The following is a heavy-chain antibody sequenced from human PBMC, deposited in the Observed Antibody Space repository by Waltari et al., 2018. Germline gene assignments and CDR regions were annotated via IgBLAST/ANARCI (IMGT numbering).Heavy chain of an antibody. Sequence: QVQLVQSGAEVKKPGASVKVSCKASGYTFTSYDINWVRQATGTGLEWMGWMNPNSGNTGYAQKFQGRVTMTRNTSISTAYMELSSLRSEDTAVYYCARAGSGGYDLTYYYYYMDVWGKGTTVTVSS. CDR1: GYTFTSYD. J-gene: IGHJ6*03. D-gene: IGHD5-12*01. V-gene: IGHV1-8*01. CDR3: ARAGSGGYDLTYYYYYMDV. CDR2: MNPNSGNT.